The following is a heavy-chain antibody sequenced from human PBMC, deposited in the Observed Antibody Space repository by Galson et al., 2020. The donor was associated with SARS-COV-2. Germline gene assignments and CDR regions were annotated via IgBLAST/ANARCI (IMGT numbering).Heavy chain of an antibody. CDR3: ARDQRTEYYYYGMDV. CDR1: GGSISSSFHY. J-gene: IGHJ6*02. Sequence: ETLSLTCTVSGGSISSSFHYWGWIRQPPGKGLEWIGSIYYSGSTYYNPSLKSRVTISVDTSKNQFSLKLSSVTAADTAVYYCARDQRTEYYYYGMDVWGQGTTVTVSS. V-gene: IGHV4-39*07. CDR2: IYYSGST.